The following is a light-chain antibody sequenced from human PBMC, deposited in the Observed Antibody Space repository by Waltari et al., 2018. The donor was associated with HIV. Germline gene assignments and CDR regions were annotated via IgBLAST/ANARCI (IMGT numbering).Light chain of an antibody. CDR1: QSLSITY. CDR3: QHYGSSPLP. J-gene: IGKJ4*01. Sequence: IELTQSPGTLSLSPGERATLSCRASQSLSITYVAWYQQRPGQSPRLLIFGGVARATGIPGRFSGSGSGTDFTLTIDRLEPEDSAVYYCQHYGSSPLPFGGGTKVEIK. V-gene: IGKV3-20*01. CDR2: GGV.